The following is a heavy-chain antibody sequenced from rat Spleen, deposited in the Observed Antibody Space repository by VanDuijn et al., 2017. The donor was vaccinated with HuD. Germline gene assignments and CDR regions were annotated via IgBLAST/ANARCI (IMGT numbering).Heavy chain of an antibody. Sequence: EVQLVESGGGLVQPGRSLKLSCAASGFTFSNYYMAWVRQAPTKGLEWVASITNSGGSTYYRDSVKGRFTISRDNAKSTLYLQMDSLRSEDTATYYCTRGGTTVPYFDYWGQGVMVTVSS. V-gene: IGHV5-27*01. CDR2: ITNSGGST. D-gene: IGHD1-1*01. CDR1: GFTFSNYY. CDR3: TRGGTTVPYFDY. J-gene: IGHJ2*01.